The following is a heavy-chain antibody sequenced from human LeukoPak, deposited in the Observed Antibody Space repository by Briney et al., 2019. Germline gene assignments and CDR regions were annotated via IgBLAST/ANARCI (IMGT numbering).Heavy chain of an antibody. J-gene: IGHJ3*02. Sequence: PGGSLRLSCAASGLTFSSYAMSWVRQAPGKGLEWVSAISGSGGSTYYADSVKGRFTISRDNSKNTLYLQMNSLRAEDTAVYYCARDLSAYYYDSSGYLSAFDIWGQGTMVTVSS. D-gene: IGHD3-22*01. CDR1: GLTFSSYA. V-gene: IGHV3-23*01. CDR2: ISGSGGST. CDR3: ARDLSAYYYDSSGYLSAFDI.